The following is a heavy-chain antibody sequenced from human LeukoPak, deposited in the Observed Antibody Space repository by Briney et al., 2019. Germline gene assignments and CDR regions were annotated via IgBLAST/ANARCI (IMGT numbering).Heavy chain of an antibody. V-gene: IGHV3-48*01. D-gene: IGHD6-13*01. Sequence: GGSLRLSCAASGFTFSSYSMNWVRQAPGKGREWGSYISSSSSTIYYADSVKGRFTISRDNAKNSLYLQMNSLRAEDTAVYYCARDIGQQLVPAATPFDYWGQGTLVTVSS. J-gene: IGHJ4*02. CDR1: GFTFSSYS. CDR2: ISSSSSTI. CDR3: ARDIGQQLVPAATPFDY.